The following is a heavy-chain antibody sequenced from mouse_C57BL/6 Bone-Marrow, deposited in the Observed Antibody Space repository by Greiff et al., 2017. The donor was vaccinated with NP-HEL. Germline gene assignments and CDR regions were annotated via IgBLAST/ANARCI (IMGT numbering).Heavy chain of an antibody. CDR3: ARLFYYYGSSYYFDY. D-gene: IGHD1-1*01. CDR1: GYTFTSYW. J-gene: IGHJ2*01. CDR2: SDPSDSYT. V-gene: IGHV1-69*01. Sequence: VQLQQPGAELVMPGASVKLSCKASGYTFTSYWMHWVKQRPGQGLEWIGESDPSDSYTNYNQKFKGKSTLTVDKSSSTAYMKLSSLTSEDSAVYYCARLFYYYGSSYYFDYWGQGTTLTVSS.